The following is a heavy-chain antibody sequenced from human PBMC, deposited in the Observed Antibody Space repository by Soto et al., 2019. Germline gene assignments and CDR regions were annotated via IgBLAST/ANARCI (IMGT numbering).Heavy chain of an antibody. CDR2: ISAYNGNT. CDR1: GYTFTSYG. Sequence: ASVKVYCKASGYTFTSYGISWVRQAPGQGLEWMGWISAYNGNTNYAQKLQGRVTMTTDTSTSTAYMELRSLRSDDTAVYYCAILGQDIVVVPAAMPDAFDIWGQGTMVTVSS. V-gene: IGHV1-18*01. CDR3: AILGQDIVVVPAAMPDAFDI. D-gene: IGHD2-2*01. J-gene: IGHJ3*02.